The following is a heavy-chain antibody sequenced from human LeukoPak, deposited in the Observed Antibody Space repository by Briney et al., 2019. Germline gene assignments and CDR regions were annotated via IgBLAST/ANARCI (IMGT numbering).Heavy chain of an antibody. CDR3: ARVRDFHGRCSSCYMDV. Sequence: PSQTLSLTCTVSGGSVGSVGFYWSWLRQPPGKGLEWIGCLYHSGSNYSNPSLKSRATISIDTSRNQLSLKLTSVTAADTAVYYCARVRDFHGRCSSCYMDVWGKGTTVTVSS. CDR1: GGSVGSVGFY. J-gene: IGHJ6*03. D-gene: IGHD2-2*01. V-gene: IGHV4-30-2*01. CDR2: LYHSGSN.